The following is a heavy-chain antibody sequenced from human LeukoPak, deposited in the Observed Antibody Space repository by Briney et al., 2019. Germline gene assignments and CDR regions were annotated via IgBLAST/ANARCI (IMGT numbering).Heavy chain of an antibody. V-gene: IGHV5-51*01. D-gene: IGHD3-10*01. CDR2: IYPGDSDT. CDR1: GYRFTSYW. Sequence: GESLKISCKGSGYRFTSYWIGWVRQMPGKGLEWMGIIYPGDSDTRYSPSFQGQVTISADKSISTAYLQWCSLKASDTAMYYCARRSDYYYYYMDVWGKGTTVTVSS. CDR3: ARRSDYYYYYMDV. J-gene: IGHJ6*03.